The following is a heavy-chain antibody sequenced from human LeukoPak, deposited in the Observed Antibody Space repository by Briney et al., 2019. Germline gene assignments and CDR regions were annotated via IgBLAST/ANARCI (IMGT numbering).Heavy chain of an antibody. CDR3: ARALGYAFDY. D-gene: IGHD5-18*01. J-gene: IGHJ4*02. Sequence: GGSLRLSCAASGFTFSVAAMTWVRQAPGKGLVWVSRINSDESSTSYADSVKGRFTISRDNAKNTVYLQMISLRAEDTAVYYCARALGYAFDYWGKGTLVTVSS. CDR1: GFTFSVAA. CDR2: INSDESST. V-gene: IGHV3-74*01.